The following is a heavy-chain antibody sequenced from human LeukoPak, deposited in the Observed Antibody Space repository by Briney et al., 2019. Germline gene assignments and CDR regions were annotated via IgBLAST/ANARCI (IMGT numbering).Heavy chain of an antibody. J-gene: IGHJ5*02. CDR1: VGSISSSSYY. V-gene: IGHV4-39*01. D-gene: IGHD1-26*01. Sequence: SETLSLTCTVSVGSISSSSYYWAWIRQTPGKGLEWIGSIYYSGNTYYNPSLKSRITLSVDTSKNQFSLKLSSVTAADSAVYYCARRNSGNYYGLFDPWGQGTLVTVSS. CDR3: ARRNSGNYYGLFDP. CDR2: IYYSGNT.